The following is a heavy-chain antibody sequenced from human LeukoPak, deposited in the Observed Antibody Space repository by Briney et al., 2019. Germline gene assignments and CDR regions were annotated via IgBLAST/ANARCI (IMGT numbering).Heavy chain of an antibody. CDR2: IYYSGRT. V-gene: IGHV4-39*01. D-gene: IGHD4-17*01. J-gene: IGHJ6*03. CDR3: ARLVTEYGDYATYYYYYMDV. Sequence: SETLSLTCTVSGGSISSSSYYWGWIRQPPGKGLEWIGNIYYSGRTYYNPSLKSRVTISVDTSKNQFSLKLSSVTAADTAVYYCARLVTEYGDYATYYYYYMDVWGKGTTVTISS. CDR1: GGSISSSSYY.